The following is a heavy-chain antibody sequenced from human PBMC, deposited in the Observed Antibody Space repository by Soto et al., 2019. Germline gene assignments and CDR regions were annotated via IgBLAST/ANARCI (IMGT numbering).Heavy chain of an antibody. J-gene: IGHJ4*02. CDR2: IWYDGSNK. CDR1: GFTFSSYG. D-gene: IGHD2-15*01. Sequence: QVQLVESGGGVVQPGRSLRLSCAASGFTFSSYGMHWVRQAPGKGLEWVAVIWYDGSNKYYADSVKGRFTISRDNSKNTLYLQMNSLRAEDTAVYYCAIARYCSGGSCYSNDYWGQGTIVTVSS. V-gene: IGHV3-33*01. CDR3: AIARYCSGGSCYSNDY.